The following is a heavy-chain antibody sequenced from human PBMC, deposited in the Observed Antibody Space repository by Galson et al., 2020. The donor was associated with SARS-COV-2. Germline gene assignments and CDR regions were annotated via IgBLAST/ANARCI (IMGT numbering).Heavy chain of an antibody. CDR2: ISYDEGNK. D-gene: IGHD6-19*01. CDR3: ARDLTYTSGWYGGELFDY. Sequence: GGSLRLSCAASGLTFSSYAMHWVRQAPGKGLEWVAVISYDEGNKFYADSVKGRFTISRDNSKNTLYLQMNSLRAEDTSVYYCARDLTYTSGWYGGELFDYWGQGTLVTVSS. J-gene: IGHJ4*02. CDR1: GLTFSSYA. V-gene: IGHV3-30*04.